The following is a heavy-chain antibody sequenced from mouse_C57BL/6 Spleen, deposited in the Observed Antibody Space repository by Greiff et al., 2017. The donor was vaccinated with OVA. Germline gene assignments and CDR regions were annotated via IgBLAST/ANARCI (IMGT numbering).Heavy chain of an antibody. CDR1: GYAFSSYW. CDR2: IYPGDGDT. V-gene: IGHV1-80*01. J-gene: IGHJ2*01. D-gene: IGHD4-1*01. CDR3: ARGEANWGHFDY. Sequence: QVQLQQSGAELMKPGASVKISCKASGYAFSSYWMNWVKQRPGKGLEWIGQIYPGDGDTNYNGKFKGKATLTADKSSSTAYMQLSSLTSEDSAVYFGARGEANWGHFDYWGQGTTLTVSS.